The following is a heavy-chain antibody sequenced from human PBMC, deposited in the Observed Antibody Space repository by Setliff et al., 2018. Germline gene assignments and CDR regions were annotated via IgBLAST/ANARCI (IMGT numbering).Heavy chain of an antibody. D-gene: IGHD2-21*01. J-gene: IGHJ5*02. Sequence: ASVKVSCKASRYSFNGYYMHWVRQAPGQGLEWMGWIRPNGGGTHYAQKFQGRVTMTRDTANSTVYMDLSSLTSDDTAIYYCARGGGSYRAGNSRPTYWFDPWGQGTLVTVSS. CDR2: IRPNGGGT. V-gene: IGHV1-2*02. CDR1: RYSFNGYY. CDR3: ARGGGSYRAGNSRPTYWFDP.